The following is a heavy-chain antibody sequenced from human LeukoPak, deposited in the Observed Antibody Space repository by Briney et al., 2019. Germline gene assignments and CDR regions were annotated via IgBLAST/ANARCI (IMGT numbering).Heavy chain of an antibody. D-gene: IGHD3-22*01. CDR3: ARWYYDSSGYRYFDY. Sequence: SETPSLTCTVSGVSISTYYWTWIRQPPGKGLEWIGNIDYSGNTKYNPSLKSRVTISVDTSKNHFSLKLSSVTAADTAVYYCARWYYDSSGYRYFDYWGQGTLVIVSS. CDR1: GVSISTYY. J-gene: IGHJ4*02. V-gene: IGHV4-59*12. CDR2: IDYSGNT.